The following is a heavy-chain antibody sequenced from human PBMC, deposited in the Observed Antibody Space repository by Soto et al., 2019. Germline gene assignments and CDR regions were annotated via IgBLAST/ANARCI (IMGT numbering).Heavy chain of an antibody. CDR1: GGSISSGVYY. J-gene: IGHJ4*02. Sequence: QVQLQESGPGLVKPSQTLSLTCTVSGGSISSGVYYWSWIRQHPGNGLEWIGYIYYSGSTYYNPSLTSRVIISVDTSKNQFYLKLSSVTAADTAVYYCARALGGITVIDYWGQGTLVAVSS. CDR3: ARALGGITVIDY. CDR2: IYYSGST. D-gene: IGHD3-22*01. V-gene: IGHV4-31*03.